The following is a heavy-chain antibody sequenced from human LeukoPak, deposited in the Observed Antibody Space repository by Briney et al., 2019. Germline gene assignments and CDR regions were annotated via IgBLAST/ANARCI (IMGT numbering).Heavy chain of an antibody. CDR3: ARQMGVASRKNYFDS. Sequence: GASLQISCQASGYNFTRYWIGWVRQLPGKGLEWMGLLYPRDSDTRYSPSFQGQVTFSADNSINTAYLQWSSLRASDTAIYYCARQMGVASRKNYFDSWGQGNLVTVSA. CDR2: LYPRDSDT. V-gene: IGHV5-51*01. CDR1: GYNFTRYW. D-gene: IGHD5-12*01. J-gene: IGHJ4*02.